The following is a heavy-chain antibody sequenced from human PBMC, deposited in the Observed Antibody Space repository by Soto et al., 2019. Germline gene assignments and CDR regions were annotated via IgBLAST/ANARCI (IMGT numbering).Heavy chain of an antibody. D-gene: IGHD3-10*01. J-gene: IGHJ6*02. CDR2: INHSGST. CDR3: ASLGQFGVEV. CDR1: GGSFSGYY. Sequence: SETLSLTCAVYGGSFSGYYWSWIRQPPGKGLEWIGEINHSGSTNYNPSLKSRVTISVDTSKNQFSLKLSSVTAADTAVYYCASLGQFGVEVWGQGTTVTVSS. V-gene: IGHV4-34*01.